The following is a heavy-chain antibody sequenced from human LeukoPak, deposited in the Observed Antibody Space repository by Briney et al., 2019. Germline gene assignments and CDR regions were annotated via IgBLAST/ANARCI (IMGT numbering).Heavy chain of an antibody. CDR1: GFTFSSYS. V-gene: IGHV3-48*01. CDR2: ISSSSSTI. Sequence: GGSLRLSCAASGFTFSSYSMNWVRQAPGKGLEWVSYISSSSSTIYYADSVKGRFTISRDNAKNSLYLQMNSLRAEDTAMYYCAEGGDYYDSSGYYHEFNYWGQGTLVTVSS. J-gene: IGHJ4*02. CDR3: AEGGDYYDSSGYYHEFNY. D-gene: IGHD3-22*01.